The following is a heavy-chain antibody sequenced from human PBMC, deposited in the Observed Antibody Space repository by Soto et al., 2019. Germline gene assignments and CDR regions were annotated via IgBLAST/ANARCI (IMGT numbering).Heavy chain of an antibody. CDR3: ARSPRYYDILTGDYTRSEGDYFDY. CDR2: IWYDGSNK. J-gene: IGHJ4*02. Sequence: TGGSLRLSCTASGFNFSNYGMHWVRQAPGKGLEWVAVIWYDGSNKYYADSVKGRFTISRDNSKNTLYLQMNSLRAEDTAVYYCARSPRYYDILTGDYTRSEGDYFDYWGQGTLVTVSS. D-gene: IGHD3-9*01. CDR1: GFNFSNYG. V-gene: IGHV3-33*01.